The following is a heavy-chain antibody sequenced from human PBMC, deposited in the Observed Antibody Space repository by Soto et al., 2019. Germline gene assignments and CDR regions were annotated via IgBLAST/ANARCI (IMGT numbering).Heavy chain of an antibody. CDR3: ARGGKYCTTGVCSFYGMED. V-gene: IGHV1-18*01. J-gene: IGHJ6*02. Sequence: QVQLVQSGAEVKKPGASVKVSCKASGYTFTSYGISWVRQAPGQGLEWMGWISAYNGNTNYAQKFQGRVTMTTDTSTSTDYMELRRLRSDDTAVYYCARGGKYCTTGVCSFYGMEDWGQGTTVTGSS. D-gene: IGHD2-8*01. CDR2: ISAYNGNT. CDR1: GYTFTSYG.